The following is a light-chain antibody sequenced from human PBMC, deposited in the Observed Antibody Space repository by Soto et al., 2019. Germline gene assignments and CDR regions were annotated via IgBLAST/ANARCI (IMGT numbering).Light chain of an antibody. CDR1: QSIKTW. J-gene: IGKJ1*01. V-gene: IGKV1-5*01. CDR2: DVS. CDR3: QQYQTYSRT. Sequence: DIQMTQSPSTVSASVGDRITITCRASQSIKTWLAWYRQRPGEAPQLLIYDVSTLAMGVPARFSGSGSGTDFTLSISRLQADDFATFYCQQYQTYSRTFGQGTKVEVK.